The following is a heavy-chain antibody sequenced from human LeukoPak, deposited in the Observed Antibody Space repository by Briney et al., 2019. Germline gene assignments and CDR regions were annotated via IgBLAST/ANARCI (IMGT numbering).Heavy chain of an antibody. CDR1: GGSISSGGYS. D-gene: IGHD3-22*01. Sequence: PSQTLSLTCAVSGGSISSGGYSWSWIRQPPGKGLEWIGYIYHSGSTYYTPSLKSRVAISVDRSKNQFSLKLSSVTAADTAVYYCARGIGYYDSSGYPYFDYWGQGTLVTVSS. CDR2: IYHSGST. V-gene: IGHV4-30-2*01. CDR3: ARGIGYYDSSGYPYFDY. J-gene: IGHJ4*02.